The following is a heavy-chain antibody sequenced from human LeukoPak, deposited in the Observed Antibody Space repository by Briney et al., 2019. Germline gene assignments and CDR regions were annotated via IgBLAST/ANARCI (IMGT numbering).Heavy chain of an antibody. J-gene: IGHJ4*02. CDR1: GFTFSNYA. Sequence: GGSLRLSCAASGFTFSNYAMSWVRQAPGKGLEWVSAISSSGGSTYYADSVKGRFTISRDNSKNMVYLQMNSLRAEDTAVYYCAKEGIRHKYYIDYWGQGTLITVSS. V-gene: IGHV3-23*01. D-gene: IGHD3-3*02. CDR3: AKEGIRHKYYIDY. CDR2: ISSSGGST.